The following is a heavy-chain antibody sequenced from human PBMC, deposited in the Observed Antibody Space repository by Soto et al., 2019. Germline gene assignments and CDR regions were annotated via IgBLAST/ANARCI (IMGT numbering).Heavy chain of an antibody. CDR2: IYYSGST. V-gene: IGHV4-31*03. D-gene: IGHD3-22*01. J-gene: IGHJ3*02. CDR1: GGSISSGGYY. Sequence: QVQLQESGPGLVKPSQTLSLTCTVSGGSISSGGYYWSWIRQHPGKGLEWIGYIYYSGSTYYNPSLKSRVTISVDTSKNQSSLKLSSVTAADTAVYYCARGELGYDSYVAFDIWGQGTMVTVSS. CDR3: ARGELGYDSYVAFDI.